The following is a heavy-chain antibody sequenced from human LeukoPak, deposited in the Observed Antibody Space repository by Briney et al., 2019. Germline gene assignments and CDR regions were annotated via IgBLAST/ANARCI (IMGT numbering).Heavy chain of an antibody. Sequence: GGSLRLSCAASGFTFDDYGMSWVRQAPGKGLEWVSGINWSGDSTGYADSVKGRFTISRDNAKNSLYLQMNSLRAEDTALYYCARPYYYDSSGYPYWGQGTLVTVSS. CDR1: GFTFDDYG. CDR3: ARPYYYDSSGYPY. CDR2: INWSGDST. V-gene: IGHV3-20*04. D-gene: IGHD3-22*01. J-gene: IGHJ4*02.